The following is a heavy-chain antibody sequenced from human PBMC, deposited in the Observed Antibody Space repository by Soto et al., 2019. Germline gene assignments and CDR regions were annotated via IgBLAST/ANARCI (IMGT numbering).Heavy chain of an antibody. CDR2: INPDGSTT. J-gene: IGHJ4*02. Sequence: GGSLRLSCAASGFTFSTYWMNWVRQAPGKGLVWVSLINPDGSTTTYADSVKGRFTISRDNAKNTVYLQMTSLRVEDTAVYYCARDLRGSHEYWSQGTLVTVSS. V-gene: IGHV3-74*01. CDR3: ARDLRGSHEY. D-gene: IGHD1-26*01. CDR1: GFTFSTYW.